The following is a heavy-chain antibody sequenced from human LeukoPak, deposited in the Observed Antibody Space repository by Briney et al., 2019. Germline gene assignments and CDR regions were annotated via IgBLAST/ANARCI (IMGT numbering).Heavy chain of an antibody. CDR1: GYTFTGYY. CDR3: ARAGRVEDYGLLSCIN. CDR2: INPNSGGT. D-gene: IGHD2-2*01. V-gene: IGHV1-2*04. Sequence: GASVKVSCKASGYTFTGYYMHWVRQAPGQGLEWMGWINPNSGGTNYAQKFQGWVTMTRDTSISTAYMELSRLRSDDTAVYYCARAGRVEDYGLLSCINWGQGTLATVSS. J-gene: IGHJ4*02.